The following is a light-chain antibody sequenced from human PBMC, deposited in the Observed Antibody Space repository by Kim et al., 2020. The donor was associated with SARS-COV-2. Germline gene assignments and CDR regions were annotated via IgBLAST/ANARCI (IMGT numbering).Light chain of an antibody. Sequence: VSVAPGKTARITCGGSNIGSKSVRWYQQKPGQAPVLVIYYDSDRPSGIPERFSGSNSGNTATLTISRVEAGDEADYYCQVWDSGVVFGGGTQLTVL. CDR3: QVWDSGVV. CDR2: YDS. J-gene: IGLJ2*01. V-gene: IGLV3-21*04. CDR1: NIGSKS.